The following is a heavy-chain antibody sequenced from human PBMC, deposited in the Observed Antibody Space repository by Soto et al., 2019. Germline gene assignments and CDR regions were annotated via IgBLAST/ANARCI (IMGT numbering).Heavy chain of an antibody. CDR2: ISGSGDSA. V-gene: IGHV3-23*01. CDR1: GFISRDYA. CDR3: GKERRGSGWSVCDF. J-gene: IGHJ4*02. Sequence: VQLLESGGGLVQPGGSLRLSCAASGFISRDYAMNWVRQAPGKGLEWVSDISGSGDSARYADSVKGRFTISRDNSRDTLYLHMNSLRVDDTAVYYCGKERRGSGWSVCDFWGQGDLVTVSS. D-gene: IGHD6-19*01.